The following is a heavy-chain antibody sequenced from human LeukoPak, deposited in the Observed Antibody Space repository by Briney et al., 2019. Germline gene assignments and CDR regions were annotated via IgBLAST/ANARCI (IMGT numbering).Heavy chain of an antibody. CDR1: GGSISGYY. CDR2: IFYSGRT. J-gene: IGHJ4*02. CDR3: AREASDYSVSGLFDY. V-gene: IGHV4-59*12. D-gene: IGHD3-10*01. Sequence: SETLSLTCTVSGGSISGYYWTWIRQPPGKGLEWIGYIFYSGRTNYNPSLESRVTISVDTSKNQFSLKLTSVTAADTAVYYCAREASDYSVSGLFDYWGQGTLVTVSS.